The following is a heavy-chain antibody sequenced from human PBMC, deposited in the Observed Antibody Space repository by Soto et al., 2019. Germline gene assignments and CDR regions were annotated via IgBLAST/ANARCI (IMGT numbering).Heavy chain of an antibody. Sequence: GGSLRLSCAASGFTFSSYAMSWVRQAPGKGLEWVSAISGSGGSTYYADSVKGRFTISRDNSKNTLYLQMNSLRAEDTAVYYCAKDQMSPTVTSPLLGDAFDIWGQGTMVTVSS. CDR1: GFTFSSYA. CDR2: ISGSGGST. CDR3: AKDQMSPTVTSPLLGDAFDI. J-gene: IGHJ3*02. V-gene: IGHV3-23*01. D-gene: IGHD4-17*01.